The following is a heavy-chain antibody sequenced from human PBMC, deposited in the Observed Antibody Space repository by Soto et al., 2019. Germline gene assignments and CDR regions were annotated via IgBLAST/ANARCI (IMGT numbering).Heavy chain of an antibody. J-gene: IGHJ6*02. V-gene: IGHV3-30-3*01. CDR2: ISYDGSNK. CDR1: GFPFSSYA. D-gene: IGHD3-10*01. Sequence: PGGSLSLSCAASGFPFSSYAMHWVRQAPGKGLEWVAVISYDGSNKYYADSVKGRFTISRDNSKNTLYLQMNSLRAEDTAVYYCARERPSGVNGLDYYYYGMDVWGQGTTVTVSS. CDR3: ARERPSGVNGLDYYYYGMDV.